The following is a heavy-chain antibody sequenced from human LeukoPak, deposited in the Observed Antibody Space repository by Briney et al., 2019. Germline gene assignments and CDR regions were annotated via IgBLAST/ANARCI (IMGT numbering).Heavy chain of an antibody. CDR3: ARDLTGTNWFDP. V-gene: IGHV1-69*05. D-gene: IGHD1-7*01. CDR1: GGTFSSYA. CDR2: IIPILGTA. J-gene: IGHJ5*02. Sequence: ASVKVSCKASGGTFSSYAISWVRQAPGQGLEWMGGIIPILGTANYAQKFQGRVTITTDESTSTAYMEPSSLRSEDTAVYYCARDLTGTNWFDPWGQGTLVTVSS.